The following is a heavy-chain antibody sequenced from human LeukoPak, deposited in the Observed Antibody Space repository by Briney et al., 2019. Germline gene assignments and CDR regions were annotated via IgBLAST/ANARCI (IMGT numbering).Heavy chain of an antibody. Sequence: SETLSLTCAVSGGSISSYYWSWIRQPPGKGLEWIGYIYYSGSTNYNPSLKSRVTISVDKSKNQFSLKLTSVTAADTAVYYCARGPDMTRFAPWGQGILVTVSS. V-gene: IGHV4-59*12. J-gene: IGHJ5*02. CDR1: GGSISSYY. D-gene: IGHD2-15*01. CDR2: IYYSGST. CDR3: ARGPDMTRFAP.